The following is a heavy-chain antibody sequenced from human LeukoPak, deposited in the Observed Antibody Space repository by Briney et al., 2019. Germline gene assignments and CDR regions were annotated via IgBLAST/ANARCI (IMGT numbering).Heavy chain of an antibody. J-gene: IGHJ6*03. V-gene: IGHV4-4*07. Sequence: SETLSLTCTVSGGSISSYYWSWIRQPAGKGLEWIGRIYTSGSTNYNPSLKSRVTMSVDTSKNQFSLKLSSVTAADTAVYYCARADKLERRYYYYMDVWGKGTTVTVSS. D-gene: IGHD1-1*01. CDR1: GGSISSYY. CDR2: IYTSGST. CDR3: ARADKLERRYYYYMDV.